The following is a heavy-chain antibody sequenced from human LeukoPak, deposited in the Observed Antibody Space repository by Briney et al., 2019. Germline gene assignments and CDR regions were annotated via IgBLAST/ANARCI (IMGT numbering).Heavy chain of an antibody. CDR3: ARQYITIFGVVGPWGFDP. D-gene: IGHD3-3*01. CDR1: GGSISGGSYY. J-gene: IGHJ5*02. Sequence: SETLSLTCTVSGGSISGGSYYWNWIRQPAGKGLEWIGRIYTSGSTNYNPSLKSRVTISVDTSKNQFSLKLSSVTAADTAVYYCARQYITIFGVVGPWGFDPWGQGTLVTVSS. CDR2: IYTSGST. V-gene: IGHV4-61*02.